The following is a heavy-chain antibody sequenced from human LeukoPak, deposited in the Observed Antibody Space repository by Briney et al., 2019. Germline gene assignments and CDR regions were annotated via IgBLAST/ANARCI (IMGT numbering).Heavy chain of an antibody. V-gene: IGHV3-23*01. J-gene: IGHJ2*01. Sequence: GGSLRLSCGASGFLLTAYAMSWVRQAPGKGLEWVSTISAHGGTTYYADSVKGRFTISRDNSKKTIYLQMSSLRVEDTAVYYCAKRQGSTVEGNWYVDYWGRGTLVTVSS. D-gene: IGHD4-23*01. CDR1: GFLLTAYA. CDR2: ISAHGGTT. CDR3: AKRQGSTVEGNWYVDY.